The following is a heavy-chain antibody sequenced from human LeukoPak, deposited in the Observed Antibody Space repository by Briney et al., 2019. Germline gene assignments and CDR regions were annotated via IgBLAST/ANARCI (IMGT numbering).Heavy chain of an antibody. J-gene: IGHJ4*02. CDR2: TSYDGSNK. CDR3: ARVWSGYYGGYFDY. Sequence: GGSLRLSCAASGFTFSSYAMHWVRQAPGKGLEWVAVTSYDGSNKYYADSVKGRFTISRDNSKNTLYLQMNSLRAEDTAVYYCARVWSGYYGGYFDYWGQGTLVTVSS. CDR1: GFTFSSYA. V-gene: IGHV3-30-3*01. D-gene: IGHD3-3*01.